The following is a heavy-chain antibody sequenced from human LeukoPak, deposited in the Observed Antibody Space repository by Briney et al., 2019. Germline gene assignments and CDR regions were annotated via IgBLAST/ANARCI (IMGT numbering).Heavy chain of an antibody. CDR1: GYTFSSYS. CDR3: ARLRRNSDRSGYYYYYDY. Sequence: GGSLRLSCAASGYTFSSYSINWVRQAPGKGLEWVSSISVGSNYIYYADSVRGRFSISRDDARNSLYLQMDSLRGDDTTVYYCARLRRNSDRSGYYYYYDYWGQGTLVTVSS. D-gene: IGHD3-22*01. J-gene: IGHJ4*02. CDR2: ISVGSNYI. V-gene: IGHV3-21*01.